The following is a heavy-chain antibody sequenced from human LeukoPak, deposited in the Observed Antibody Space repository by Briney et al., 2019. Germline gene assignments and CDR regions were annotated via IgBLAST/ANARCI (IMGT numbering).Heavy chain of an antibody. CDR3: AKDVATTVTSLGY. CDR1: GFTFSSYG. D-gene: IGHD4-17*01. J-gene: IGHJ4*02. CDR2: IWDDGSNK. Sequence: GGSLRLSCAASGFTFSSYGMHWVRQAPGKGLEWVAVIWDDGSNKYYADSVKGPFTISRDNSKNTLYLQMNSLRAEETAVYYCAKDVATTVTSLGYWGQGTLVTVSS. V-gene: IGHV3-33*06.